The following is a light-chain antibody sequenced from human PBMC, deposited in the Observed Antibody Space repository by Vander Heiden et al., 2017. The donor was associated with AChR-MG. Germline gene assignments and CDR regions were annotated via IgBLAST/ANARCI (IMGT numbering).Light chain of an antibody. Sequence: EIVLTQSPVTLSLSPGARATLTCRASQSLSTYLAGYQQKPGQPPRLLVYGASTRASGVPDRFTGSGSGTDFILTISSLEPEDFAVYYCQQRRSWPRTFGQGS. CDR2: GAS. J-gene: IGKJ1*01. CDR3: QQRRSWPRT. V-gene: IGKV3-11*01. CDR1: QSLSTY.